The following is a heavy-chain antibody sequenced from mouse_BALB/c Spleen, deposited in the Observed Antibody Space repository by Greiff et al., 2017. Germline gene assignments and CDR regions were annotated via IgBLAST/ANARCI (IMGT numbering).Heavy chain of an antibody. CDR1: GDSITSGY. V-gene: IGHV3-8*02. Sequence: EVKLMESGPSLVKPSQTLSLTCSVTGDSITSGYWNWIRKFPGNKLEYMGYISYSGSTYYNPSLKSRISITRDTSKNQYYLQLNSVTTEDTATYYCAREKDFNSYWYFDVWGAGTTVTVSS. CDR3: AREKDFNSYWYFDV. CDR2: ISYSGST. J-gene: IGHJ1*01.